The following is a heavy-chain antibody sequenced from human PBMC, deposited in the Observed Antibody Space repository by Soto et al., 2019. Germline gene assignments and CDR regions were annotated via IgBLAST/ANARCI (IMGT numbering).Heavy chain of an antibody. Sequence: GVSLRLSCAASGFTFSRYEMNWVRQAPGKGLEWVSYVSISGGSMNYADSVKGRFTISRDNAKNSLYLQMNSLRAEDTAVYYCAEDLTGATGGWGQGTLVTVSS. D-gene: IGHD1-7*01. CDR2: VSISGGSM. J-gene: IGHJ4*02. CDR1: GFTFSRYE. CDR3: AEDLTGATGG. V-gene: IGHV3-48*03.